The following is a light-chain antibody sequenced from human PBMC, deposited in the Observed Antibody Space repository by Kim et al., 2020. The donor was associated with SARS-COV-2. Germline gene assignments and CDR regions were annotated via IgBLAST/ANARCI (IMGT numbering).Light chain of an antibody. CDR3: TSHANSNYI. CDR2: EVT. Sequence: PGQSVAISCSGTSSDFGTYNYVSWYQQHPGNAPKLMIFEVTKRPSGVPDRFSASMSGNTASLTISGLQPEDEADYYCTSHANSNYIFGTGTKVTVL. J-gene: IGLJ1*01. V-gene: IGLV2-8*01. CDR1: SSDFGTYNY.